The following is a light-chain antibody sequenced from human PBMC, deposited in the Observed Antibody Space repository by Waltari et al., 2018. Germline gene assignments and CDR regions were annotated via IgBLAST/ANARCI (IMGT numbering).Light chain of an antibody. CDR2: GAS. V-gene: IGKV3-20*01. CDR3: QQYGSSPRT. J-gene: IGKJ1*01. Sequence: EIVLTQSPGTLSLSQGERATLSCRASQRVSSSYLAWYQQKPGQPLRLLIYGASSRATGIPDRFSGSGSGTDFTLTISRLEPEDFAVYYCQQYGSSPRTFGQGTKVEIK. CDR1: QRVSSSY.